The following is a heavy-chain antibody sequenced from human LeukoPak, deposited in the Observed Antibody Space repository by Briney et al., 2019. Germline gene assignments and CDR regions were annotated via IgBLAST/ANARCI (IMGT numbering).Heavy chain of an antibody. V-gene: IGHV3-64*01. CDR1: GFTFSSYA. CDR2: VSSNGGST. J-gene: IGHJ4*02. CDR3: ARDKVGGGVAGTFYGLHFDY. D-gene: IGHD6-19*01. Sequence: GGSLRLSCAASGFTFSSYAMHWVRQAPGKGLEYVSAVSSNGGSTYYANSVKGRFTISRDNSKNTLYLQMGSLRAEDMAVYYCARDKVGGGVAGTFYGLHFDYWGQGTLVTVSS.